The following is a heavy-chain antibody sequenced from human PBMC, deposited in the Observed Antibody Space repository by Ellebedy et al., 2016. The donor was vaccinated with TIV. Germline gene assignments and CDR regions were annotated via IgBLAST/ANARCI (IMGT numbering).Heavy chain of an antibody. J-gene: IGHJ3*02. V-gene: IGHV3-30*03. D-gene: IGHD4-17*01. CDR2: ISHDGTNK. CDR1: GFTFGSVG. Sequence: GGSLRLSCAASGFTFGSVGMHWVRQAPGKGLAWVAVISHDGTNKYYADSVKGRFTISRDNAKNSLYLQMNSLRAEDTAVFYCATDGSYGDFRSPAHAFESWGRGTMVSVSS. CDR3: ATDGSYGDFRSPAHAFES.